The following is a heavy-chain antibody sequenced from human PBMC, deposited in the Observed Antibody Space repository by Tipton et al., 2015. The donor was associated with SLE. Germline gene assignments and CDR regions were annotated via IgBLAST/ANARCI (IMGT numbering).Heavy chain of an antibody. J-gene: IGHJ4*02. D-gene: IGHD4-11*01. V-gene: IGHV4-31*03. Sequence: TLSLTCRVSGGSISSGGYYWSWIRQHPGKGLEWIGGIYYSGTTYYNPSLNSRVAISRDTSKNQFSLKLSSVAAAGTAIYYCARGPDSSKLGYWGQGVLVTVSS. CDR3: ARGPDSSKLGY. CDR1: GGSISSGGYY. CDR2: IYYSGTT.